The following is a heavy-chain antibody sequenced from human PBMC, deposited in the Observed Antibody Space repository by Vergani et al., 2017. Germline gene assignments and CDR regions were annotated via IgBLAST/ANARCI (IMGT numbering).Heavy chain of an antibody. V-gene: IGHV3-23*01. D-gene: IGHD3-10*01. CDR1: GFTFSSYA. CDR2: ISGSGGST. Sequence: EVQLLESGGGLVQPGGSLRLSRAASGFTFSSYAMSWVRQAPGKGLEWVSAISGSGGSTYYADSVKGRFTISRDNSKNTLYLQMNSLRAEDTAVYYCAKYGFGELLENPNTRWGQGTLVTVSS. CDR3: AKYGFGELLENPNTR. J-gene: IGHJ4*02.